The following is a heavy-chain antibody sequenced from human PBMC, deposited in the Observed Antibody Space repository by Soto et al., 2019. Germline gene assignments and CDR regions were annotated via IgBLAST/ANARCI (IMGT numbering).Heavy chain of an antibody. J-gene: IGHJ4*02. Sequence: PGGSLRLSCAASGFTFSSYEMNWVRQAPGKGLEWVSYISSIGSAIYYADSVKGRFTISRDNAKNSLYLQMNSLRAEDTAVYYCARVLLGDYDRLWDYWGQGTLVTVSS. CDR2: ISSIGSAI. CDR1: GFTFSSYE. D-gene: IGHD3-22*01. V-gene: IGHV3-48*03. CDR3: ARVLLGDYDRLWDY.